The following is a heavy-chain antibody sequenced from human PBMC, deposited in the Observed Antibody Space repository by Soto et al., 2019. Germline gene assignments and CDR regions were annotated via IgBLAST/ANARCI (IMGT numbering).Heavy chain of an antibody. Sequence: GSLRLSCAASGFTFSSYGMHWVRQAPGKGLEWVAVISYDGSNKYYADSVKGRFTISRDNSKNTLYLQMNSLRAEDTAVYYCAKDRRMTRVGWFDPWGQGTLVTVSS. D-gene: IGHD4-17*01. CDR2: ISYDGSNK. CDR1: GFTFSSYG. J-gene: IGHJ5*02. CDR3: AKDRRMTRVGWFDP. V-gene: IGHV3-30*18.